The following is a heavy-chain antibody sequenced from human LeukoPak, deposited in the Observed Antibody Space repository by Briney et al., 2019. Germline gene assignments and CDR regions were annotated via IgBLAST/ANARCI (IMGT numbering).Heavy chain of an antibody. CDR1: GFTFSTYE. V-gene: IGHV3-48*03. D-gene: IGHD2-15*01. J-gene: IGHJ6*03. CDR2: ISSSGSTM. Sequence: GGSLRLSCAASGFTFSTYEMNWVRQAPGKGLEWVSYISSSGSTMYYADSVKGRFTVSRDNAKNSLYLQMNSLRAEDTAVYYCARAGYCSGGSCPRGYYYMDVWGKGTTVTVSS. CDR3: ARAGYCSGGSCPRGYYYMDV.